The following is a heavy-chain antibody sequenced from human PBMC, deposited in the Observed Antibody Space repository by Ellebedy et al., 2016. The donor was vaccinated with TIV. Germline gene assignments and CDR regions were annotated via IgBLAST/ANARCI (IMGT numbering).Heavy chain of an antibody. V-gene: IGHV4-4*07. CDR3: ARLRQSRDRSHWYFDL. J-gene: IGHJ2*01. CDR1: GGSFSSYY. Sequence: SETLSLXXTVSGGSFSSYYWSRIRQSAGKGLEWIGRIFMSGSTTYSPSLKNRITMSVDASTTQLSLNLSSVTAADTAVYFCARLRQSRDRSHWYFDLWGRGTLVTVSS. CDR2: IFMSGST. D-gene: IGHD1-14*01.